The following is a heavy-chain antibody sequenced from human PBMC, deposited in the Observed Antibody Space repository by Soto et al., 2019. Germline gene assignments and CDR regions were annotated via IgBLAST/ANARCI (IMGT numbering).Heavy chain of an antibody. V-gene: IGHV3-74*01. D-gene: IGHD6-6*01. Sequence: EVQLVESGGGLVQPGGALRLSCAASGFTFSSYWMHWVRQAPGKGLVWVSRINSDGSSTSYADSVKGRFTISRDNAKNTLYLQMNSLRAEVTAVYYCARALQQLVPLYYYYGMDVWGQGTTVTVSS. J-gene: IGHJ6*02. CDR1: GFTFSSYW. CDR3: ARALQQLVPLYYYYGMDV. CDR2: INSDGSST.